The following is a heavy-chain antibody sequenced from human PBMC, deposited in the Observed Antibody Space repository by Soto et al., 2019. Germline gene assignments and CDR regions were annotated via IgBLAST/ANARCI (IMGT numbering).Heavy chain of an antibody. V-gene: IGHV1-69*06. Sequence: GASVKVSCKASGGTFSSYAISWVRQAPGQGLEWMGGIIPIFGTANYAQKFQGRVTITADKSTNTAYMELSSLRSEDTAVYYCAWGYYYDSSGYPPLFDYWGQGTLVTVSS. J-gene: IGHJ4*02. CDR3: AWGYYYDSSGYPPLFDY. D-gene: IGHD3-22*01. CDR1: GGTFSSYA. CDR2: IIPIFGTA.